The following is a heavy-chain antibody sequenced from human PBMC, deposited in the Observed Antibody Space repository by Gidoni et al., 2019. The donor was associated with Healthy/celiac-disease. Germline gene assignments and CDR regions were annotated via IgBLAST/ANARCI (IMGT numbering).Heavy chain of an antibody. J-gene: IGHJ4*02. CDR1: GGTFSSYA. V-gene: IGHV1-69*09. Sequence: VQLVQSGAEVKKPGSSVKVSCKASGGTFSSYAISWVRQAPGQGLEWMGRIIPILGIANYAQKFQGRVTITADKSTSTAYMELSSLRSEDTAVYYCARVTTTVTSFDYWGQGTLVTVSS. CDR2: IIPILGIA. CDR3: ARVTTTVTSFDY. D-gene: IGHD4-17*01.